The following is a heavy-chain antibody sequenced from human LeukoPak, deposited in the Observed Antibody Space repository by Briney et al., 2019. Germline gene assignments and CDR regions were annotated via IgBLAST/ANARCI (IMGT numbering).Heavy chain of an antibody. CDR2: LYSGGAT. J-gene: IGHJ4*02. CDR1: GFTLSTNH. CDR3: RVWLGEFGKDY. Sequence: GGSLRLSCAVSGFTLSTNHMSWVRQAPGKGLEWVSNLYSGGATNYADSVKGRFTVSKVNSKNTLYLQMNSLRAEDTAVYYCRVWLGEFGKDYWGQGTLVTVSS. D-gene: IGHD3-16*01. V-gene: IGHV3-66*01.